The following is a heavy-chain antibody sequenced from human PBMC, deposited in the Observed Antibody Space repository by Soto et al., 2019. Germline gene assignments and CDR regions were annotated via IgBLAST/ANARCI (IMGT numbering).Heavy chain of an antibody. J-gene: IGHJ6*02. V-gene: IGHV1-8*01. Sequence: ASVKVSCKASGYTFTSYDINWVRQATGQGLEWMGWMNPNSGNTGYAQKFQGRVTMTRNTSISTAYMELSSLRSEDTAVYYCARVVTIFGVVIMNYVMDVWGQGTTVTVSS. CDR2: MNPNSGNT. CDR3: ARVVTIFGVVIMNYVMDV. CDR1: GYTFTSYD. D-gene: IGHD3-3*01.